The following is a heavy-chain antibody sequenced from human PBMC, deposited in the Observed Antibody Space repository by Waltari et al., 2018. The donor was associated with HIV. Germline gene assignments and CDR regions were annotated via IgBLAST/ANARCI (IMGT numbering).Heavy chain of an antibody. CDR2: MSTDGNSV. CDR1: GFTFSRYW. D-gene: IGHD3-22*01. V-gene: IGHV3-74*01. J-gene: IGHJ4*02. CDR3: ARGSGYYYFDY. Sequence: EVQLVESGGGLVQPGGPRRLSCAASGFTFSRYWMPWVRQVPGKGLEWILGMSTDGNSVRSADSVKGRFTISRDNTKNTLYLQMNSLRVEDTAVYYCARGSGYYYFDYWGQGTRVTVSS.